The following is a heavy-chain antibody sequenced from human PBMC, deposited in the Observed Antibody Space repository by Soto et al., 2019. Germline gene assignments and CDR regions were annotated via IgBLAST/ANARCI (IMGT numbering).Heavy chain of an antibody. J-gene: IGHJ4*02. D-gene: IGHD3-10*01. CDR2: ISAYNGNT. CDR3: ARILFKGSRWYYFDY. Sequence: QVQLVQSGAEVKKPGASVKVSCKASGYTFTSYGISWVRQAPGQGLEWMGWISAYNGNTKYAQKLQGRVTMTTDTSTSTAYMELRSLRSDDTAVYYCARILFKGSRWYYFDYWGQGTLVTVSS. CDR1: GYTFTSYG. V-gene: IGHV1-18*01.